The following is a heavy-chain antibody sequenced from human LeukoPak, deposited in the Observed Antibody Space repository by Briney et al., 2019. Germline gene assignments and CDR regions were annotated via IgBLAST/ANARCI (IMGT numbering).Heavy chain of an antibody. J-gene: IGHJ3*02. Sequence: SETLSLTCTVSGGSISSSSYYWGWIRQPPGKGLEWIGSIYYSGSTYYNPSLKSRVTISVDTSKNQFSLKLSSVTAADTAVYYCARYGDYVWGSYRHYDAFDIWGQGTMVTVSS. V-gene: IGHV4-39*01. CDR1: GGSISSSSYY. CDR2: IYYSGST. D-gene: IGHD3-16*02. CDR3: ARYGDYVWGSYRHYDAFDI.